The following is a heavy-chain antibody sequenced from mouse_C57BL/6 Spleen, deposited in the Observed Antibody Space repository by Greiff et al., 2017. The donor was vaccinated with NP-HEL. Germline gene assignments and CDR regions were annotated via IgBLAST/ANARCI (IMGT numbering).Heavy chain of an antibody. CDR1: GYTFTDYY. D-gene: IGHD2-1*01. CDR2: INPNNGGT. Sequence: EVQLQQSGPELVKPGASVKISCKASGYTFTDYYMNWVKQSHGKSLEWIGDINPNNGGTSYNQKFKGKATLTVDKSSSTAYMELRSLTSEDSAVYYCARGDYGNLYDMDYWGQGTSVTASS. CDR3: ARGDYGNLYDMDY. V-gene: IGHV1-26*01. J-gene: IGHJ4*01.